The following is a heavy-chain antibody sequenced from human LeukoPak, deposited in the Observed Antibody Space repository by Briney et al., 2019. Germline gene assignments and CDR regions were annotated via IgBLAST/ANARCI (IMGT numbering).Heavy chain of an antibody. Sequence: GGSLRLSCAASGFTFSSYSMNWVRQAPGKGLEWVSSISSSSSYIYYADSVKGRFTISRDNAKNSLYLQMDSLRAEDTAVYYCARGLPYSPNGMDVWGQGTTVTVSS. V-gene: IGHV3-21*01. CDR1: GFTFSSYS. CDR3: ARGLPYSPNGMDV. D-gene: IGHD6-13*01. CDR2: ISSSSSYI. J-gene: IGHJ6*02.